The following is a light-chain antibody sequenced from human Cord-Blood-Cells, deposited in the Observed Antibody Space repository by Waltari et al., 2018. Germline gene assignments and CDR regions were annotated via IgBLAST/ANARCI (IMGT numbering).Light chain of an antibody. CDR2: AAS. CDR1: QSISGY. V-gene: IGKV1-39*01. J-gene: IGKJ2*01. CDR3: QQSYSTPYT. Sequence: DIQMTQSPSSLSASVGDRVTITCRASQSISGYLNWYQQKPGKAPKLLIYAASSLQSGVPSRFSGSGSGTDFTLTISSLHTEDFATYYCQQSYSTPYTFGQGTKLEIK.